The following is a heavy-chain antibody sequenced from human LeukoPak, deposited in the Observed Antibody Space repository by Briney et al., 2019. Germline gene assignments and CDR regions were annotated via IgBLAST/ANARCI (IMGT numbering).Heavy chain of an antibody. V-gene: IGHV3-30*02. Sequence: GGSLRLSCAASGFTFSSYGMHWVRQAPGKGLEWVAFIRYDESNKYYADSVKGRFTISRDNSKNTLYLQMNSLRAEDTAVYYCAKAGGEMATIPNYYYYMDVWGKGTTVTVSS. CDR3: AKAGGEMATIPNYYYYMDV. CDR2: IRYDESNK. D-gene: IGHD5-24*01. J-gene: IGHJ6*03. CDR1: GFTFSSYG.